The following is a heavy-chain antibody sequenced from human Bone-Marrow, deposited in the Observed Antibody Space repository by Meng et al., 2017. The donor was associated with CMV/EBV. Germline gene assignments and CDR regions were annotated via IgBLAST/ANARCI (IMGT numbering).Heavy chain of an antibody. Sequence: ESLKISCAASAFTFTRHSMNWVRQAPGKGLEWLSYISTSRDIIYYADSVRGRFTISRDNAKNSLHLQMNSLRAEDTAVYYWAREGGNPGFDYWGQGTLVTVSS. D-gene: IGHD4-23*01. CDR2: ISTSRDII. CDR1: AFTFTRHS. CDR3: AREGGNPGFDY. J-gene: IGHJ4*02. V-gene: IGHV3-48*04.